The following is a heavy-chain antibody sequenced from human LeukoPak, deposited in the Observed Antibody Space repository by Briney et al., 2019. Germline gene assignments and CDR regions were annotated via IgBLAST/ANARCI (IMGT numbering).Heavy chain of an antibody. D-gene: IGHD1-1*01. Sequence: SQTLSLTFALSGDSVSSSSAAWNWLRQSPARGLEWLGRTYYRSKWYNDYAVSVKSRITINPDTSKNPFSLQLNSVTPEDTAVYYCARDTTGTAGGFDYWGQGTLVTVSS. CDR2: TYYRSKWYN. CDR3: ARDTTGTAGGFDY. CDR1: GDSVSSSSAA. V-gene: IGHV6-1*01. J-gene: IGHJ4*02.